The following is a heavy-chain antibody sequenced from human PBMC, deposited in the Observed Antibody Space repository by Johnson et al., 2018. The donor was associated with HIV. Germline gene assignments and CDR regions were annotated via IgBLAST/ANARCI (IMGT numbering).Heavy chain of an antibody. CDR3: AKDGAMAFDM. Sequence: QVQLVESGGGVVQPGKSLTLSCVASGFTFSDYGMHWVRQAPGKGLEWVTHISYDGANKYYSGSVRGRFTISRDNSRNTLNLQMDSLREDDTAVYYCAKDGAMAFDMWGQGTMVTVSS. V-gene: IGHV3-30*18. J-gene: IGHJ3*02. D-gene: IGHD2-2*01. CDR1: GFTFSDYG. CDR2: ISYDGANK.